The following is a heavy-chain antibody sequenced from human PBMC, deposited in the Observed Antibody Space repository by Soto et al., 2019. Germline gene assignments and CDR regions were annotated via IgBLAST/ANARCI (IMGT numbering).Heavy chain of an antibody. D-gene: IGHD6-19*01. CDR2: ISYDGSNK. Sequence: GGSLRLSCAASGFTFSSYGMHWVRQAPGKGLEWVAVISYDGSNKYYADSVKGRFTISRDNSKNTLYLQMNSLRAEDTAVYYCAKCIAVAGTGDYYYYGMDVWGQGTTVTVSS. J-gene: IGHJ6*02. V-gene: IGHV3-30*18. CDR1: GFTFSSYG. CDR3: AKCIAVAGTGDYYYYGMDV.